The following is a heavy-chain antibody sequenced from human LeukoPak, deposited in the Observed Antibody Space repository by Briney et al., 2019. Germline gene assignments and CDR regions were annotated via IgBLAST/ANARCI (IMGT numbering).Heavy chain of an antibody. CDR2: IHSDEITT. J-gene: IGHJ3*02. CDR3: ATGPFSAFAI. CDR1: GFTFSSYW. V-gene: IGHV3-74*01. Sequence: GESLRLSCAASGFTFSSYWMHWVRQAPGKGLVWVAHIHSDEITTAYADSVKGRLTISRDNTRNMLYLQMNSLRVEDTAVYFCATGPFSAFAIWGQGTTLIVSS. D-gene: IGHD1-14*01.